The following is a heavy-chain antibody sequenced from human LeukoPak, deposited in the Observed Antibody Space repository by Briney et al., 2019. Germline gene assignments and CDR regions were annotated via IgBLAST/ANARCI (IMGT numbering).Heavy chain of an antibody. CDR3: AKAIGYRSFDY. CDR2: ISGSGGST. CDR1: GFTFSSYG. Sequence: GGSLRLSCAASGFTFSSYGMSWVRQAPGKGLEWVSAISGSGGSTYYADPVKGRFPLSRDNSKNPLSLEMNSLRAGDRALFLLAKAIGYRSFDYWGQGTLVTVSS. D-gene: IGHD5-18*01. V-gene: IGHV3-23*01. J-gene: IGHJ4*02.